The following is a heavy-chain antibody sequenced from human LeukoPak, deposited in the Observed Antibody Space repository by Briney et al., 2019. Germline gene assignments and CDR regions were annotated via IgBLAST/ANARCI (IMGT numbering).Heavy chain of an antibody. Sequence: PSETLSLTCTVSGGSISSSSYYWGWIRQPPGKGLEWIGSIYYSGSTYYNPSLKSRVTISVDTSKNQFPLKLSSVTAADAAVYYCARLSVEYYYDSSGYYSPKRIFDYWGQGTLVTVSS. CDR2: IYYSGST. J-gene: IGHJ4*02. D-gene: IGHD3-22*01. CDR1: GGSISSSSYY. V-gene: IGHV4-39*01. CDR3: ARLSVEYYYDSSGYYSPKRIFDY.